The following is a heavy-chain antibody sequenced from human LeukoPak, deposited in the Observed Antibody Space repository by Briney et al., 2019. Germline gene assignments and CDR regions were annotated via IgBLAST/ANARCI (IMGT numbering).Heavy chain of an antibody. Sequence: ASVKVSCKASGYTFTRYGISWVRQAPGQGLEWMGWISAYNGNTNYAQKLQGRVTMTTDTSTSTAYMELRSLRSDDTAVYYCARDHLVQLWSQGPPFCDYWGQGTLVTVSS. V-gene: IGHV1-18*01. CDR1: GYTFTRYG. J-gene: IGHJ4*02. CDR3: ARDHLVQLWSQGPPFCDY. D-gene: IGHD5-18*01. CDR2: ISAYNGNT.